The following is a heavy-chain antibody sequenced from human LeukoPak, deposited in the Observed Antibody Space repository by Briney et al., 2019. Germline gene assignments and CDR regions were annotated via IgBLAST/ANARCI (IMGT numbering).Heavy chain of an antibody. CDR1: GFSFSSYW. CDR3: ASSHDSSGND. Sequence: RGSLRLSCVASGFSFSSYWMAWVRQAPGKGLEWVANIKYDGTHKFYADSVKGRFTISRDNAKNSLFLEMNGLRADDTAVYFCASSHDSSGNDWGQGTLVTVSS. D-gene: IGHD3-22*01. V-gene: IGHV3-7*01. J-gene: IGHJ4*02. CDR2: IKYDGTHK.